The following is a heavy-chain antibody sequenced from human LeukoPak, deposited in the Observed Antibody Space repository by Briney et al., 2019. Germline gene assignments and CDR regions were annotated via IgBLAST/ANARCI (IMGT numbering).Heavy chain of an antibody. V-gene: IGHV1-2*02. J-gene: IGHJ5*02. CDR2: INPNSGGT. Sequence: ASVKVSCKASGYTFTDYYMHWVRQAPGQGLAWMGWINPNSGGTNYAQKFQGRVTMTRGTSISTAYMELSRLRSDDTAVYYCAREGTLAGTNLNWFDPWGQGTLVTVSS. CDR3: AREGTLAGTNLNWFDP. D-gene: IGHD6-19*01. CDR1: GYTFTDYY.